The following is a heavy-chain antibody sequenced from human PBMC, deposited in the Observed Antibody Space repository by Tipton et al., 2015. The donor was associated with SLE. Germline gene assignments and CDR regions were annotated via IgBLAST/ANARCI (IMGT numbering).Heavy chain of an antibody. CDR1: GLSFSPYN. Sequence: SLRLSCESSGLSFSPYNIHWVRQAPGKGLEWVSSISTSSNYIHYADSVRGRFTVSRDNARKSVYLQMNSLRADDTAVYYCARGGGLDVWGKGTTVTVSS. J-gene: IGHJ6*04. V-gene: IGHV3-21*01. CDR2: ISTSSNYI. D-gene: IGHD6-25*01. CDR3: ARGGGLDV.